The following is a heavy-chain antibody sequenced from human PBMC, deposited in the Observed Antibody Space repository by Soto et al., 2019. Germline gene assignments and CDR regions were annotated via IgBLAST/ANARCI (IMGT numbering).Heavy chain of an antibody. D-gene: IGHD3-22*01. J-gene: IGHJ4*02. CDR1: GFTFNSYS. CDR2: ISSSSTTK. V-gene: IGHV3-48*01. CDR3: TRDFITVSTPGDNFDH. Sequence: GGSLRLSCAASGFTFNSYSMNWVRQAPGKGLEWVSYISSSSTTKYYTDSVKGRFTISRDNSKNTLYLQMNSLRAEDTAVYYCTRDFITVSTPGDNFDHWGQGTLVTVSS.